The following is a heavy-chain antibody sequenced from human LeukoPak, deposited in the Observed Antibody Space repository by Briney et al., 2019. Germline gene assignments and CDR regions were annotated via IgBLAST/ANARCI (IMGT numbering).Heavy chain of an antibody. CDR3: ASLDDIVVVVAATTPSNWYFDL. D-gene: IGHD2-15*01. CDR2: ISSSSSTI. CDR1: GFTFSSYS. Sequence: PGGSLRLSCAASGFTFSSYSMNWVRQAPGKGLEWVSYISSSSSTIYYADSVKGRFTISRDNAKNSLYLQMNSLRAEDTAVYYCASLDDIVVVVAATTPSNWYFDLWGRGTLVTVSS. V-gene: IGHV3-48*04. J-gene: IGHJ2*01.